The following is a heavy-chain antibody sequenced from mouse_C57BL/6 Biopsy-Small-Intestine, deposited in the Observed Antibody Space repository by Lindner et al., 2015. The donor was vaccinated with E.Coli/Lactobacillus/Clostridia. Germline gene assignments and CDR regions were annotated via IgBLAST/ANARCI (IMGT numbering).Heavy chain of an antibody. V-gene: IGHV1-39*01. CDR3: TRLEGHFGGFVY. J-gene: IGHJ3*01. CDR2: INTYYGST. Sequence: VQLQESGAELVTPGASVKISCKSSGYSFTGYNMNWVKQSHGKSLEWIGIINTYYGSTVYNQKFKDKATLTVDKSSSTAYMQLNSLTSEDSAVYYCTRLEGHFGGFVYWGQGTLVTVSA. CDR1: GYSFTGYN.